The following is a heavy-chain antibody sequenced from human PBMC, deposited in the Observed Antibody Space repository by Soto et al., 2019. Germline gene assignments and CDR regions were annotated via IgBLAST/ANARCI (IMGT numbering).Heavy chain of an antibody. CDR2: IYYSGST. D-gene: IGHD6-13*01. CDR1: GGYISRSSYY. CDR3: AFTQGSSSWWGHYGMDV. V-gene: IGHV4-39*01. J-gene: IGHJ6*02. Sequence: SETLSLTCPVSGGYISRSSYYWGWIRQPPGKGLEWIGSIYYSGSTYYNPSLKSRVTIAVDTSKNQFSLKVNSVTAADTAVYYCAFTQGSSSWWGHYGMDVWGQGTTVTVSS.